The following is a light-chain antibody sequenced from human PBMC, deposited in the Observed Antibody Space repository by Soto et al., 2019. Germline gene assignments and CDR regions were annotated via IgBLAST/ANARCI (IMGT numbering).Light chain of an antibody. V-gene: IGKV1-39*01. J-gene: IGKJ1*01. CDR2: GTS. CDR3: QQSYSSSWT. CDR1: QSIGNS. Sequence: DIQLTQSPSSLSASVGDRVTITCRASQSIGNSLNWYQQKPGTAPNLLIYGTSSLQNGVPSRFGGSASGTDFTLTISSLQREDFATYYCQQSYSSSWTFGQGTKVDIK.